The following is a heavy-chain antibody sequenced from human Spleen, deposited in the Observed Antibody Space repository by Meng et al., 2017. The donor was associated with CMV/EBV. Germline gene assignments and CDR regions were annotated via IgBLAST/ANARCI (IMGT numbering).Heavy chain of an antibody. CDR1: GGTFSSST. Sequence: SVKVSCKASGGTFSSSTISWVRQAPGQGLEWMGGIIPVFGTANHAQKFQGRVTITSDESTSTAYMELNSLRSEETAVYYCARQEKYYYYYGLDVWGQGTTVTVSS. CDR3: ARQEKYYYYYGLDV. V-gene: IGHV1-69*13. J-gene: IGHJ6*02. CDR2: IIPVFGTA.